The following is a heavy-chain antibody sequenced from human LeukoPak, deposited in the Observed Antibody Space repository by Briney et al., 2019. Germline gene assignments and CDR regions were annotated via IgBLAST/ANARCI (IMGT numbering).Heavy chain of an antibody. CDR3: ATYTNWVAGDV. CDR2: IKPDGTEE. J-gene: IGHJ6*02. Sequence: GGSLRLSCAASGFSFSDSWMSWVRQAPGKGPERVANIKPDGTEEHYVDSVEGRFTVSRDNARNSLFLQMNSLRVEDTALYYCATYTNWVAGDVWGQGTTVSVSS. V-gene: IGHV3-7*01. CDR1: GFSFSDSW. D-gene: IGHD7-27*01.